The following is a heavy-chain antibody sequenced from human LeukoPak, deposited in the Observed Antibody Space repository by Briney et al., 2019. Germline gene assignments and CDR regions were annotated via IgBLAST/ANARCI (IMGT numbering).Heavy chain of an antibody. CDR3: ASNPRGIYGSGPYYYYGMDV. CDR2: IYYSGST. D-gene: IGHD3-10*01. J-gene: IGHJ6*02. Sequence: SETLSLTCTVSGGSISSGDYYWSWIRQPPGKGLEWIGYIYYSGSTYYNPSLKSRVTISVDTSKNQFSLKLSSVTAADTAVHYCASNPRGIYGSGPYYYYGMDVWGQGTTVTVSS. V-gene: IGHV4-30-4*01. CDR1: GGSISSGDYY.